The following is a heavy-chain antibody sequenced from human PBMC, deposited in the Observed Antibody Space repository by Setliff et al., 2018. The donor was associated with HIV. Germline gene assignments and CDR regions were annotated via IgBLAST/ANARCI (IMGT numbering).Heavy chain of an antibody. V-gene: IGHV3-7*01. CDR3: ARPHYYDSNGYYQAFDN. D-gene: IGHD3-22*01. J-gene: IGHJ4*02. CDR2: IKQDGSEK. CDR1: GFTFSSYW. Sequence: LRLSCAASGFTFSSYWMSWVRQAPGKGLEWVANIKQDGSEKYYVDSVKGRFTISRDNAKNSLYLQMNSLRAEDTAVYFCARPHYYDSNGYYQAFDNWGQGTPVTVSS.